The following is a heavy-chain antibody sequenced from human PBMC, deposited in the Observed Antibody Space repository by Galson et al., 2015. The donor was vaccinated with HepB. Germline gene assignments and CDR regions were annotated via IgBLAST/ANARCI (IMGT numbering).Heavy chain of an antibody. D-gene: IGHD3-22*01. V-gene: IGHV3-23*01. Sequence: SLRLSCAASGFTFSDYYMNWVRQAPGKGLEWVSGISGSGGSTYYADSVKGRFTISRDNSKNTLYLQMNSLRAEDTAVYYCAKGITMIVVTSGGAFDIWGQGTMVTVSS. CDR2: ISGSGGST. J-gene: IGHJ3*02. CDR1: GFTFSDYY. CDR3: AKGITMIVVTSGGAFDI.